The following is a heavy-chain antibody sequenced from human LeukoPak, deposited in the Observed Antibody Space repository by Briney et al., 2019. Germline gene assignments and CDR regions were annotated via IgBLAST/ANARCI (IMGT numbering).Heavy chain of an antibody. D-gene: IGHD1-1*01. CDR3: AKVSGPFTTGGMDV. CDR2: ISGSGGST. J-gene: IGHJ6*02. CDR1: GFTFSSYA. Sequence: GGSLRLSCAASGFTFSSYAMSWVRQAPGKGLEWVSAISGSGGSTYYADSVKGRFTISRDNSKNTLYLQMNSLRAEDTAVYYCAKVSGPFTTGGMDVWGQGTTVTVSS. V-gene: IGHV3-23*01.